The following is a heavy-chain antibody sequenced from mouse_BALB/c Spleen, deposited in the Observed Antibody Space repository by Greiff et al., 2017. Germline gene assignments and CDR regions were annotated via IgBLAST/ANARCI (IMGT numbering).Heavy chain of an antibody. CDR3: AREGVRY. D-gene: IGHD2-14*01. CDR1: GYTFTSYW. Sequence: QVQLQQSGAELARPGASVKLSCKASGYTFTSYWMQWVKQRPGQGLEWIGAIYPGDGDTRYTQKFKGKATLTADKSSSTAYMQLSSLASEDSAVYYCAREGVRYWGQGTTLTVSS. CDR2: IYPGDGDT. V-gene: IGHV1-87*01. J-gene: IGHJ2*01.